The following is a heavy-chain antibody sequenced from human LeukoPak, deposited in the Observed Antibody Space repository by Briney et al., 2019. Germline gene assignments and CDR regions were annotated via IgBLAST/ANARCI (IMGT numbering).Heavy chain of an antibody. CDR1: GFTFSSYG. J-gene: IGHJ4*02. D-gene: IGHD1-26*01. CDR3: ARDRVGATGYCDY. V-gene: IGHV3-33*01. CDR2: IWYDGSNK. Sequence: GGSLRLSCAASGFTFSSYGMHWVRQAPGKGLEWVAVIWYDGSNKYYADPVKGRFTISRDNSKNTLYLQMNSLRAEDTAVYYCARDRVGATGYCDYWGQGTLVTVSS.